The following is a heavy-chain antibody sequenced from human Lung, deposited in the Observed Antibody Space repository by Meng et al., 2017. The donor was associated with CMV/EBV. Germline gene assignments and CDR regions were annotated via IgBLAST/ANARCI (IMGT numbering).Heavy chain of an antibody. V-gene: IGHV4-4*02. CDR3: LRRSGGSV. D-gene: IGHD3-10*01. Sequence: HVEVREAGPALGKASAPLSLACDVSGDSITNHNWWAWVRQPPGKGLEWIGEIPHRGSSAYNPSLKSRVSMSIDKSKNQFSLKLTSVTAADTAVYHCLRRSGGSVWGQGTLVTVSS. CDR2: IPHRGSS. CDR1: GDSITNHNW. J-gene: IGHJ1*01.